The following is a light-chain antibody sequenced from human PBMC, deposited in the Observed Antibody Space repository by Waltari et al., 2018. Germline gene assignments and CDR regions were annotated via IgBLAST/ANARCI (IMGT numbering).Light chain of an antibody. CDR1: QSLVHRDGNTY. J-gene: IGKJ2*01. V-gene: IGKV2-30*02. Sequence: DVALTQSPLSLPVTLGQPASISCRSPQSLVHRDGNTYMIWFQQRPGQSPRRLIYKVSNRDSGVPDRFSGSGSGPDFTLKISRVEAEDVGAVYYCMQATQWPYTFGQGTKLDVK. CDR3: MQATQWPYT. CDR2: KVS.